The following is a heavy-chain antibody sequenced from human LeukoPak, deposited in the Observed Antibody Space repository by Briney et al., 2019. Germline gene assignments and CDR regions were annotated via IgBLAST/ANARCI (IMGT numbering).Heavy chain of an antibody. Sequence: GGSLRLSCTASGFTFSNYSMNWVRQAPGKGLEWVSSISLSSTYIYYSDSVKGRFTISRDNAKSSLYLQMNSLRAEDTAVYYCARDREYYDSSGYYSYYYYYMDVWGKGTTVTVSS. J-gene: IGHJ6*03. D-gene: IGHD3-22*01. CDR2: ISLSSTYI. CDR1: GFTFSNYS. V-gene: IGHV3-21*01. CDR3: ARDREYYDSSGYYSYYYYYMDV.